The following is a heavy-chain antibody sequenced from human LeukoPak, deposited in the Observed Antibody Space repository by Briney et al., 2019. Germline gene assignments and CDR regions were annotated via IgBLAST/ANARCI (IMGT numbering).Heavy chain of an antibody. CDR1: GYTFTSYG. V-gene: IGHV1-18*01. CDR2: ISAYNGNT. J-gene: IGHJ4*02. CDR3: ARDPLPVLGYCSSTSCPVDY. Sequence: GASVKVSCKASGYTFTSYGISWVRQAPGQGLEGMGWISAYNGNTNYAQKLQGRVTMTTDTSTSTAYMDLRSLRSDDTAVYYCARDPLPVLGYCSSTSCPVDYWGQGTLVTVSS. D-gene: IGHD2-2*01.